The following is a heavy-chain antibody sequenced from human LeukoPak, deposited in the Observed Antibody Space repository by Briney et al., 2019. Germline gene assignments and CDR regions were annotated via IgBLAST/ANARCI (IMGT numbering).Heavy chain of an antibody. CDR3: VRDYSNFVQGD. V-gene: IGHV4-39*02. D-gene: IGHD4-11*01. CDR2: IYSGGET. CDR1: GDSISSSHYY. Sequence: PSETLSLTCTVSGDSISSSHYYWGWIRQSPGKGLEWIGSIYSGGETHYNPSLNSRVTIFLDTSKNRFSLNLITVTATDTAVYYCVRDYSNFVQGDWGQGTLVTVSS. J-gene: IGHJ4*02.